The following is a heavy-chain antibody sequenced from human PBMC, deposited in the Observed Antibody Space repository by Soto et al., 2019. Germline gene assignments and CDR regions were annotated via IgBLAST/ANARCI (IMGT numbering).Heavy chain of an antibody. V-gene: IGHV3-9*01. CDR1: GFTFDDSA. Sequence: EVHLVESGGGLVQPGRSLRLSCAASGFTFDDSAMHWVRQAPGKGLEWVSGIDWNGNNIGYADSVKGRFTISRDNAKNSLSLQMNSLTTEDTAMYYCTRAPHHLLTGSVFDFWGQGTLVTVLS. D-gene: IGHD3-9*01. CDR3: TRAPHHLLTGSVFDF. J-gene: IGHJ4*02. CDR2: IDWNGNNI.